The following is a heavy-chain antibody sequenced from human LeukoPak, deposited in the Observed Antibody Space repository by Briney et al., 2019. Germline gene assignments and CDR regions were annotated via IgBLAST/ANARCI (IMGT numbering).Heavy chain of an antibody. Sequence: SETLSLTCTGSGGSISRYYWSWIGQPPGKGLEGMGYIYYSGSTNYNPSLKSRVTISVDTSKNEFSLPLSSVTAADTAVYYCARQGTLGGYYYSYMDVWGNGNTVPVSS. CDR3: ARQGTLGGYYYSYMDV. CDR1: GGSISRYY. D-gene: IGHD3-16*01. CDR2: IYYSGST. V-gene: IGHV4-59*01. J-gene: IGHJ6*03.